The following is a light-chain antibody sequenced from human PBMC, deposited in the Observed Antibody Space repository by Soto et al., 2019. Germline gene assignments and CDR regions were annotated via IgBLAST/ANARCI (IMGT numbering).Light chain of an antibody. V-gene: IGKV3-11*01. Sequence: EIVLTQSPATLSLSPGERATLSCRASQSVSSYLAWYQQKPGQAPRLLIYDASNMATGIPASFSGSGSGTDFTLTISSLEPEDFAAYYCQQRSKWPLTFGGGTKVELK. CDR3: QQRSKWPLT. J-gene: IGKJ4*01. CDR1: QSVSSY. CDR2: DAS.